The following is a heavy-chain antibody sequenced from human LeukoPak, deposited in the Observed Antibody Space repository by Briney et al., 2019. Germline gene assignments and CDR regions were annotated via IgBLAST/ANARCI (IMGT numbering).Heavy chain of an antibody. J-gene: IGHJ4*02. CDR1: GGSFSGYY. CDR3: ARGEWELLGYFDY. V-gene: IGHV4-34*01. Sequence: SETLSLTCAVYGGSFSGYYWSWIRQPPRKGLEWIGEINHGGSTNYNPSLKSRVTISVDKSKNQFSLKLSSVTAADTAVYYCARGEWELLGYFDYWGQGTLVTVSS. CDR2: INHGGST. D-gene: IGHD1-26*01.